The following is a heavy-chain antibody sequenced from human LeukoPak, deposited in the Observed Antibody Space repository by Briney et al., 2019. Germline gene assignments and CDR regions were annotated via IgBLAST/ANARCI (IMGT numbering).Heavy chain of an antibody. Sequence: GGSLRLSCVASGFTFSNAWMSWVRQAPGKGLERVGRIKSESDGGTTNYAEPVKGRFTISRDDSKNTLFLQMNSVQMEDTAVYYCTTVRCTSTSCYRASWGRGTLVTASS. CDR2: IKSESDGGTT. CDR3: TTVRCTSTSCYRAS. J-gene: IGHJ5*02. D-gene: IGHD2-2*01. V-gene: IGHV3-15*01. CDR1: GFTFSNAW.